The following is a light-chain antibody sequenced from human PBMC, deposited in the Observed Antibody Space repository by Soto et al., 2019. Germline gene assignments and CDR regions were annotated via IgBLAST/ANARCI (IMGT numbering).Light chain of an antibody. J-gene: IGKJ4*01. CDR2: GAF. CDR3: QHGYSTPLT. V-gene: IGKV3-15*01. Sequence: EIVMTQSPVTLSVSPGERVTLSCRASQSVSSNLARYQQKPGQAPSLLIYGAFTRATGIPARFSGTGSGTDFTLTISSLQPEDFATYFCQHGYSTPLTFGGGTKVDIK. CDR1: QSVSSN.